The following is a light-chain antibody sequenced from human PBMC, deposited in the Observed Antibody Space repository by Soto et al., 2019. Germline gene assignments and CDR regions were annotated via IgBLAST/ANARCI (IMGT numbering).Light chain of an antibody. V-gene: IGLV2-18*02. CDR1: SSDVGSYNR. Sequence: QSALTQPPSVSGSPGQSVTISCTGTSSDVGSYNRVSWYQQPPGTAPKLMIYEVSNRPSGVPDRFSGSKSGNTASLTISGLQAEDEGDYYCYSYTTSSTVVFGGGTKLTVL. J-gene: IGLJ2*01. CDR2: EVS. CDR3: YSYTTSSTVV.